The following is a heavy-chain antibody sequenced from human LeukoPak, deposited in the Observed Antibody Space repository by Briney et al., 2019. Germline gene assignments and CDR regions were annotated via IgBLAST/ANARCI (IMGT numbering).Heavy chain of an antibody. CDR2: INPNSGGT. Sequence: ASVKVSCKASGYTFTGYYMHWVRQAPGQGLEWMGWINPNSGGTNYAQKFQGRVTMTRDTSISTAYMELSRLRSDDTAVYYCAREKTTVTTFYHYGMDVWGQGTTVTVSS. CDR3: AREKTTVTTFYHYGMDV. J-gene: IGHJ6*02. V-gene: IGHV1-2*02. D-gene: IGHD4-17*01. CDR1: GYTFTGYY.